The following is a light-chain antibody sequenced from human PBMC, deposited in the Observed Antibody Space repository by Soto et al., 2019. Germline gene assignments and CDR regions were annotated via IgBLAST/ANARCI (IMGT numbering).Light chain of an antibody. CDR2: GAS. V-gene: IGKV3-20*01. CDR1: QSVSNSY. Sequence: EIVLTQSPGTLSLSPGERATLSCRAGQSVSNSYLAWYQQKPGQAPRLLIYGASNRATGIPDRFSGSGSGTDFTLTISRLEPEDFAVYYCQQYGSSLPITFGQGTRLEI. J-gene: IGKJ5*01. CDR3: QQYGSSLPIT.